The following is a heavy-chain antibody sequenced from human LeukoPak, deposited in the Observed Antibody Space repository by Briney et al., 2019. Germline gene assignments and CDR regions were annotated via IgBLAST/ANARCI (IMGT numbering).Heavy chain of an antibody. D-gene: IGHD2-2*01. V-gene: IGHV5-51*01. CDR3: ARRQGWKVPPVNGNYYYGLDV. J-gene: IGHJ6*02. CDR1: GSSFSTSW. CDR2: IYPGDSDT. Sequence: GAPLKISSKGSGSSFSTSWIAWGRRLPGKGLEWMGIIYPGDSDTKYSPSFQGQVTISADKSIATAYLQWSSLKASDTAIYYCARRQGWKVPPVNGNYYYGLDVWGQGTTVIVSS.